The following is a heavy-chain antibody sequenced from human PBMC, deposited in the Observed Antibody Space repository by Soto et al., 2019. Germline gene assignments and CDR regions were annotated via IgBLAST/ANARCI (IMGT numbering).Heavy chain of an antibody. D-gene: IGHD3-10*01. J-gene: IGHJ5*02. CDR1: SISTYY. V-gene: IGHV4-59*01. Sequence: PSETLSLTCTVDSISTYYWDWIRQTPGKGLEWIGYIYYSGSTIYNPSLKSRVTIPVDTSKNQFSLKLSSVTAADTAVYYCARYGSGSSVWFDPWGQGTLVTVSS. CDR3: ARYGSGSSVWFDP. CDR2: IYYSGST.